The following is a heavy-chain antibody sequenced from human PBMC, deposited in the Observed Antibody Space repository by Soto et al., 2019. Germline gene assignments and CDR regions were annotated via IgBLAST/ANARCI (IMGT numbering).Heavy chain of an antibody. J-gene: IGHJ4*02. CDR3: TRPAYGGNFGTGDY. Sequence: EIQLVESGGGLVQPGGSLKLSCTTSGLAFNGSAIHWVRQAPGKGLEWVGRIRSKTNNFATEYGASVKGRFIISRDNSKRTAYLQMNSLKTEDTAIYYSTRPAYGGNFGTGDYWGQGTLVTVSS. CDR1: GLAFNGSA. CDR2: IRSKTNNFAT. D-gene: IGHD4-17*01. V-gene: IGHV3-73*02.